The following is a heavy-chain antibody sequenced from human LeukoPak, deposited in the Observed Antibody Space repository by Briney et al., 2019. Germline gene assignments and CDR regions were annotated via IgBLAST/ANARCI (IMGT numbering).Heavy chain of an antibody. CDR3: ARHSEDIVVVPAAMPDY. J-gene: IGHJ4*02. CDR1: GYGFTGYW. D-gene: IGHD2-2*01. CDR2: IYPGDADT. V-gene: IGHV5-51*01. Sequence: GEALQISCKGSGYGFTGYWIGWGRQMPGKSLEWMGIIYPGDADTRYSPSFQGQVTISADKSISTAYLQWSSLKASDTAMYYCARHSEDIVVVPAAMPDYWGQGTLVTVSS.